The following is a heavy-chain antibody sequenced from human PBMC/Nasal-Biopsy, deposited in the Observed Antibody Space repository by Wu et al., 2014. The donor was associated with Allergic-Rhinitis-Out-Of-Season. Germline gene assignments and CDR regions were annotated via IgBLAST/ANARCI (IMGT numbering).Heavy chain of an antibody. D-gene: IGHD3-10*01. CDR1: GGSINNYDYY. J-gene: IGHJ3*01. CDR3: ARDNTMIRGVLDAFDL. V-gene: IGHV4-39*07. Sequence: TLSLTCTVSGGSINNYDYYWGWIRQPPGKGLEWVGTIYYSGSTKYNPSLKSRVTISMDTSKNQISLKLSSVTAADTAVYFCARDNTMIRGVLDAFDLWGQGTMVTVSS. CDR2: IYYSGST.